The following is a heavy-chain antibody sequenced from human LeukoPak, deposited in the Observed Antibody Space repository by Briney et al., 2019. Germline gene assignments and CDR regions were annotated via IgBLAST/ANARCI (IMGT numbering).Heavy chain of an antibody. Sequence: GGSLRLSCAASGFTFSSYGMHWVRQAPGKGLEWVAVIWYDGSNKYYADSVKGRFTISRDNSKNTLYLQMNSPRAEDTAVYYCARKHSSGYYPDYWGQGTLVTVSS. V-gene: IGHV3-33*01. CDR2: IWYDGSNK. J-gene: IGHJ4*02. D-gene: IGHD3-22*01. CDR1: GFTFSSYG. CDR3: ARKHSSGYYPDY.